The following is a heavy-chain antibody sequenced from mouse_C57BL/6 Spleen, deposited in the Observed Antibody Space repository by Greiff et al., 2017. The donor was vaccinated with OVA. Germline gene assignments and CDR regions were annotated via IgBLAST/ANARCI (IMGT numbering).Heavy chain of an antibody. Sequence: QVQLQQPGAELVKPGASVKLSCKASGYTFTSYWMQWVKQRPGPGLEWIGEIDPSDSYTNYNQQFKGKATLTVDTSSSTAYMQLSSLTSEDSAVYYCARPYGTTTKYFDVWGTGTTVTVSS. D-gene: IGHD2-1*01. CDR3: ARPYGTTTKYFDV. J-gene: IGHJ1*03. CDR1: GYTFTSYW. CDR2: IDPSDSYT. V-gene: IGHV1-50*01.